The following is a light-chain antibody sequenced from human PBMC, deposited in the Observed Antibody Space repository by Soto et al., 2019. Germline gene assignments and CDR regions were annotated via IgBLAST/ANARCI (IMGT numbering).Light chain of an antibody. CDR2: DDT. V-gene: IGLV2-8*01. CDR1: SSDVGGYYY. J-gene: IGLJ2*01. Sequence: QSALTQPPSVSGSPRQSVTISCTGTSSDVGGYYYVSWYQQHPGKVPKLLIYDDTSRPSGVPDRFSGSKSGNTASLTVSALQAEDEAHYYCSSYAGNNVVIFGGGTKVTVL. CDR3: SSYAGNNVVI.